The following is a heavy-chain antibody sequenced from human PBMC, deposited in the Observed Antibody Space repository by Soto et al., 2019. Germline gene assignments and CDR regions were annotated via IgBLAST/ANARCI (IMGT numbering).Heavy chain of an antibody. D-gene: IGHD6-6*01. CDR3: ARVILIAARRADAFDI. J-gene: IGHJ3*02. CDR2: ISAYNGNT. CDR1: GYTFTSYG. V-gene: IGHV1-18*04. Sequence: ASVKVTCKASGYTFTSYGISWVRQAPGQGLEWMGWISAYNGNTNYAQKLQGRVTMTTDTSTSTAYMELRSLRSDDTAVYYCARVILIAARRADAFDIWGKGTMVTVSS.